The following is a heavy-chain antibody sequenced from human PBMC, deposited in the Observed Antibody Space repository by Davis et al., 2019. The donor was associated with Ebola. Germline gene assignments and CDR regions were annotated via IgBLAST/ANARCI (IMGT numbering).Heavy chain of an antibody. Sequence: GESLKISCAASGFNFSDYYMSWSRQAPGKGLEWLLSISSSGTTMYYADSVKGRFTISRDNTKNSLYLQMNSLGAEDTAVYYCAREAKDIGYSFDYWGQGTLVTVSS. CDR3: AREAKDIGYSFDY. D-gene: IGHD2-15*01. CDR2: ISSSGTTM. J-gene: IGHJ4*02. CDR1: GFNFSDYY. V-gene: IGHV3-11*01.